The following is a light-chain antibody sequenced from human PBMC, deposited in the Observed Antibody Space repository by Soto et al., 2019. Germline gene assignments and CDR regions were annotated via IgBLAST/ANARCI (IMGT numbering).Light chain of an antibody. CDR1: QGVTTN. CDR3: QQHYTWLPIT. J-gene: IGKJ5*01. Sequence: EIIMTQSPGTVSVSPRERASLSCRAAQGVTTNFAWYQQKSGQSPRLLIYDVSNRATGIPARFSGSGSGTEFTLTINSLQSEDFAIYYCQQHYTWLPITFGQGTRLEIK. V-gene: IGKV3-15*01. CDR2: DVS.